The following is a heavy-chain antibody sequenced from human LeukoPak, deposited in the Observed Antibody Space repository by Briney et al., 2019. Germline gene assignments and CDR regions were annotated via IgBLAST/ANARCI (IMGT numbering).Heavy chain of an antibody. V-gene: IGHV3-23*01. CDR3: AKREGSSGSYTIMDV. J-gene: IGHJ6*03. D-gene: IGHD3-10*01. CDR1: GFTFSSYA. Sequence: GGSLRLSCAASGFTFSSYAMRWVRQAPGKGLEWVSALSPSGGNTYYADSVKGRFTISRDKSKNTLYLQMSSLRAEDTAVYYCAKREGSSGSYTIMDVCGKGSTVTVSS. CDR2: LSPSGGNT.